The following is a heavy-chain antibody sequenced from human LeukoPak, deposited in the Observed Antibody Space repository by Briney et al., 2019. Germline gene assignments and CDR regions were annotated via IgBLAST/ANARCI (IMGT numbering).Heavy chain of an antibody. D-gene: IGHD2-15*01. J-gene: IGHJ4*02. Sequence: PSETLSLTCTVSGASITGYYWTWIRQPPGKGLECVGYIYYTGDTNYNPSLKSRVTMSLDTSKSQFSPKLTSVTAADTAIYYCARYTRIPDYWGRGTLVTVTS. CDR1: GASITGYY. CDR2: IYYTGDT. CDR3: ARYTRIPDY. V-gene: IGHV4-59*01.